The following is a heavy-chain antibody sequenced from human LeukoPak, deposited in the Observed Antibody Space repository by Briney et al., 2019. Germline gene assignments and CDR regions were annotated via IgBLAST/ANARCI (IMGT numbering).Heavy chain of an antibody. V-gene: IGHV4-30-2*01. J-gene: IGHJ5*02. D-gene: IGHD6-13*01. CDR1: GGSISSGGYY. CDR2: IYHSGST. CDR3: ARFIAAAGTGWFDP. Sequence: SQTLSLTCTVSGGSISSGGYYWSWIRQPPGKGLEWIGYIYHSGSTYYNPSLKSGVTISVDRSKNQFSLKLSSVAAADTAVYYCARFIAAAGTGWFDPWGQGTLVTVSS.